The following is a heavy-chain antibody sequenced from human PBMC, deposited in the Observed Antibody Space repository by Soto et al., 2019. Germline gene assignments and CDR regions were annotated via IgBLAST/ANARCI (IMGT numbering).Heavy chain of an antibody. CDR2: INHSGST. D-gene: IGHD6-13*01. J-gene: IGHJ5*02. CDR3: ARVYSSSWYRRDKYWFDP. V-gene: IGHV4-34*01. CDR1: GWSFSGYY. Sequence: SETLSLTCAVYGWSFSGYYWSWIRQPPGKGLEWIGEINHSGSTNYNPSLKGRVTISVDTSKNQFSLKLSSVTAADTAVYYCARVYSSSWYRRDKYWFDPWGQGTLVTVSS.